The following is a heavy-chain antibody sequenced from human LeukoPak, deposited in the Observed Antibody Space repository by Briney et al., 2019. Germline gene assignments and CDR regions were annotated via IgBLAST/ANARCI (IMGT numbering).Heavy chain of an antibody. Sequence: SETLSLTCTVSGGSISSSSYYWGWIRQPAGKGLEWIGRIYTSGSTNYNPSLKSRVTISVDTSKNQFSLKLSSVTAADTAVYYCARAHSSSWTYNWFDPWGQGTLVTVSS. D-gene: IGHD6-13*01. CDR1: GGSISSSSYY. CDR3: ARAHSSSWTYNWFDP. V-gene: IGHV4-61*02. J-gene: IGHJ5*02. CDR2: IYTSGST.